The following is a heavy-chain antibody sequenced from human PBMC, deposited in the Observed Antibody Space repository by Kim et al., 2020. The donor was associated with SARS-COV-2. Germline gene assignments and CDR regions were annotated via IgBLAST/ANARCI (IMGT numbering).Heavy chain of an antibody. V-gene: IGHV1-69*04. CDR2: IIPILGIA. J-gene: IGHJ6*03. CDR1: GGTFSSYA. D-gene: IGHD3-3*01. Sequence: SVKVSCKASGGTFSSYAISWVRQAPGQGLEWMGRIIPILGIANYAQKFQGRVTITADKSTSTAYMELSSLRSEDTAVYYCASTFFGISIFYYYMDVWGKGTTVTVSS. CDR3: ASTFFGISIFYYYMDV.